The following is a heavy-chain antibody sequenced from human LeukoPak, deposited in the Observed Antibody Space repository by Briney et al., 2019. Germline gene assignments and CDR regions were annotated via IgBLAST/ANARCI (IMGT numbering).Heavy chain of an antibody. CDR3: ARSKWLFMFDI. D-gene: IGHD3-22*01. J-gene: IGHJ3*02. CDR2: IIPIFGTA. V-gene: IGHV1-69*05. Sequence: ASVKVSCKASGGTFSSYAISWVRQAPGQGLEWMGRIIPIFGTANYAQKFQGRVTITTDVSTSTAYMELSSLRSEDTAVYYCARSKWLFMFDIWGQGTMVTVSS. CDR1: GGTFSSYA.